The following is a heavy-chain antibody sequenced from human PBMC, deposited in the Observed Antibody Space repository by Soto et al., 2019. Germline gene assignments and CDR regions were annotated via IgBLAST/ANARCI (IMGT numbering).Heavy chain of an antibody. J-gene: IGHJ4*02. CDR3: ASVSYYYDSSGYYYYDY. CDR2: IYPGDSDT. V-gene: IGHV5-51*01. D-gene: IGHD3-22*01. Sequence: GESLKISCKGSGYSFTSYWIGWVRQMPGKGLEWMGIIYPGDSDTRYSPSFQGQVTISADKSISTAYLQWSSLKASDTAMYYCASVSYYYDSSGYYYYDYWGQGTLVTVSS. CDR1: GYSFTSYW.